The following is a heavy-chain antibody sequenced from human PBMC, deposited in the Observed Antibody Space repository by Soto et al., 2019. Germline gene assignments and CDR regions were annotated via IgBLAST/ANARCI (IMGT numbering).Heavy chain of an antibody. CDR1: GYTFTSYG. Sequence: ASVKVSCKASGYTFTSYGISWVRQAPGQGLEWMGWINAGNGNTKYSQKFQGWVTMTRDTSISTAYMELSRLRSDDTAVYYCARSSWSSLYGSGSYYNPRYFDYWGQGTLVTVSS. J-gene: IGHJ4*02. CDR2: INAGNGNT. V-gene: IGHV1-18*01. CDR3: ARSSWSSLYGSGSYYNPRYFDY. D-gene: IGHD3-10*01.